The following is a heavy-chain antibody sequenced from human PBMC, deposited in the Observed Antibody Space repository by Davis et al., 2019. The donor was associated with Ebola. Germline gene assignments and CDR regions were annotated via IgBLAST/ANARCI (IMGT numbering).Heavy chain of an antibody. D-gene: IGHD1-1*01. CDR1: GFTFSSYA. V-gene: IGHV3-23*01. CDR2: ISGSGGST. CDR3: AVWNWNDVLDY. J-gene: IGHJ4*02. Sequence: GESLKISCAASGFTFSSYAMSWVRQAPGKGLEWVSAISGSGGSTYYADSVKGRFTISRDNSKNTLYLQMNSLRAEDTAVYYCAVWNWNDVLDYWGQGTLVTVSS.